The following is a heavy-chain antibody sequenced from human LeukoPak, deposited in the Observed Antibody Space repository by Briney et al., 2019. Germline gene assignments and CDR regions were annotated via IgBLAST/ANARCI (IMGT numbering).Heavy chain of an antibody. D-gene: IGHD2-15*01. Sequence: SETLSLTCTVSGGSISSGSYYWSWIRQPAGKGLEWIGRIYTSGSANYNPSLKSRVTISVDTSKNQFSLKLSSVTAADTAVYYCARATKDIVVVVAATHWYFDLWGRGTLVTVSS. V-gene: IGHV4-61*02. J-gene: IGHJ2*01. CDR3: ARATKDIVVVVAATHWYFDL. CDR1: GGSISSGSYY. CDR2: IYTSGSA.